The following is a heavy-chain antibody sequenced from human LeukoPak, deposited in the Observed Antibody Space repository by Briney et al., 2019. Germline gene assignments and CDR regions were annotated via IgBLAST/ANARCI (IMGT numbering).Heavy chain of an antibody. D-gene: IGHD2-2*01. CDR1: GYTFTGYY. Sequence: ASVKVSCKASGYTFTGYYMHWVRQAPGQGLEWMGWINPNSGGTNYAQKFQGRVTMTRDTSISTAYMELSRLRSDDTAVYYCARGERRIVVVPAAPIKGFDYWGQGTLVTVSS. J-gene: IGHJ4*02. V-gene: IGHV1-2*02. CDR3: ARGERRIVVVPAAPIKGFDY. CDR2: INPNSGGT.